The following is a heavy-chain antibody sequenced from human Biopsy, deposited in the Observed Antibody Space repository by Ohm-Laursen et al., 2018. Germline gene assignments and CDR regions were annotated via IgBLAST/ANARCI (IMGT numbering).Heavy chain of an antibody. V-gene: IGHV4-34*08. Sequence: GTLSLTWAVFGKTFSDYQWSWIRQPPGKGLEWIGQISQAGTTNYNPSLKSRVSISADASKYEFSLRLTSVTAADTAVYLCGNEVHGRDYWGLGAQVTVSS. J-gene: IGHJ4*02. CDR3: GNEVHGRDY. CDR2: ISQAGTT. D-gene: IGHD2-15*01. CDR1: GKTFSDYQ.